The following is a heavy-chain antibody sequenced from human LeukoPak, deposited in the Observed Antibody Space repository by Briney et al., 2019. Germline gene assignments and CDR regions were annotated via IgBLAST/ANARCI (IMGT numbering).Heavy chain of an antibody. CDR3: ARGGYYGSGNDFRFDP. V-gene: IGHV4-59*01. J-gene: IGHJ5*02. CDR2: IHYTGST. CDR1: GGSINSYY. Sequence: SETLSLTCTVSGGSINSYYWSWLRQPPGKGLECIGYIHYTGSTNYNPSLKSRVTISVDTSKSQFSLKLSSVTAADTAIYYCARGGYYGSGNDFRFDPWGQGTLVTVSS. D-gene: IGHD3-10*01.